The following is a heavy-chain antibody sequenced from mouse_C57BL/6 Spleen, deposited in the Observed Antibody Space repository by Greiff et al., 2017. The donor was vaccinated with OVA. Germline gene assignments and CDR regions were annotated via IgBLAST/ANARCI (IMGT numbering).Heavy chain of an antibody. D-gene: IGHD2-3*01. V-gene: IGHV5-6*01. CDR1: GFTFSSYG. CDR3: ARHDGSWFAY. CDR2: ISSGGSYT. Sequence: EVQLQQSGGDLVKPGGSLKLSCAASGFTFSSYGMSWVRQTPDKRLEWVATISSGGSYTYYPDSVKGRFTISRDNAKNTLYLQMSSLKSEDTAMYYCARHDGSWFAYWGQGTLVTVSA. J-gene: IGHJ3*01.